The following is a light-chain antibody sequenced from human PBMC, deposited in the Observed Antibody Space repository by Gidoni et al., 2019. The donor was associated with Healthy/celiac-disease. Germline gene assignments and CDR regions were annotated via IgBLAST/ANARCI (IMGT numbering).Light chain of an antibody. CDR2: KAR. CDR1: ALPKQY. Sequence: SSELTQPPSVSVSPGQTARITCSGDALPKQYAYWYQQKPGQAPVLVLYKARQRPSGIPERSSGSSSATTVTLTISGVQAEDEADYYCQSADSSGTYPVFGGGTKLTV. V-gene: IGLV3-25*03. J-gene: IGLJ2*01. CDR3: QSADSSGTYPV.